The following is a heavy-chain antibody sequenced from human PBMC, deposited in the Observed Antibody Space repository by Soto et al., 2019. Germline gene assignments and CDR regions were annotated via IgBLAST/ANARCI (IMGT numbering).Heavy chain of an antibody. CDR2: IYYSGST. CDR1: GGSISSYY. D-gene: IGHD3-10*01. CDR3: ARGSWFGELAY. V-gene: IGHV4-59*12. Sequence: PSETLSLTCTVSGGSISSYYWSWIRQPPGKGLEWIGYIYYSGSTNYNPSLKSRVTISVDTSKNQSSLKLSSVTAADTAVYYCARGSWFGELAYWGQGTLVTVSS. J-gene: IGHJ4*02.